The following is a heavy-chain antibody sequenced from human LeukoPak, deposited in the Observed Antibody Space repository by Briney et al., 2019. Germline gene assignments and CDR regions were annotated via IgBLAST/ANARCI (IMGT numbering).Heavy chain of an antibody. CDR1: GGSVRRGNYY. CDR3: ARWSGSVTARNYYYYMDV. D-gene: IGHD6-6*01. J-gene: IGHJ6*03. CDR2: IYTSGTT. Sequence: SETLSLTCTVSGGSVRRGNYYWTWIRQPAGSGLEWIGRIYTSGTTDYNPSLRTQVTISVDASRNQFSLNLSSVTAADTAVYYCARWSGSVTARNYYYYMDVWGEGTTVTVSS. V-gene: IGHV4-61*02.